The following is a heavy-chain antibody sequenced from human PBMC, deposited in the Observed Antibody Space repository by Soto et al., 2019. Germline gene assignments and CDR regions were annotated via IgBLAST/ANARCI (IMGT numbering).Heavy chain of an antibody. CDR2: ISSSSYI. J-gene: IGHJ6*02. CDR3: ARGSLVVVPAARGYYYGMDV. Sequence: GGSLRLSCAASGFTFSSYSMNWVRQAPGKGLEWVSSISSSSYIYYADSVKGRFTISRDNAKNSLYLQMNSLRAEDTAVYYCARGSLVVVPAARGYYYGMDVWGQGTTVTVSS. CDR1: GFTFSSYS. V-gene: IGHV3-21*01. D-gene: IGHD2-2*01.